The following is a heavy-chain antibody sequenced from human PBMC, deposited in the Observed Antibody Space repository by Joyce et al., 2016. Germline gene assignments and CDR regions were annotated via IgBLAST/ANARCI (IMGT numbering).Heavy chain of an antibody. V-gene: IGHV1-2*02. Sequence: QVQLVQSGAEVKKPGASVKVSCQTSRYTLSDYHMHWLRQAPGQGLEWMGWINPNNGGKHYSEKCQGRVTMTRDTSISTAYMELRRLTSDDTAVYYCARARPATGAFDYWGQGALVTVSS. CDR2: INPNNGGK. CDR1: RYTLSDYH. CDR3: ARARPATGAFDY. J-gene: IGHJ4*02. D-gene: IGHD2-2*01.